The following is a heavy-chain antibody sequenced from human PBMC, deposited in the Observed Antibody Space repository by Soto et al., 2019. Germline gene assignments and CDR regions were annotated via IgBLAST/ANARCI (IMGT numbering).Heavy chain of an antibody. CDR3: ARGRYGDY. V-gene: IGHV1-18*01. CDR2: ISAHNGNT. CDR1: DYSFTSYD. J-gene: IGHJ4*02. Sequence: QVHLEQSGAEVKKPGASVKVSFKASDYSFTSYDITWVREAPGQGLEWMGWISAHNGNTDYAQKLQGRVIVTRDTSTSTAYMELRSLRSDDTAVYYCARGRYGDYWGQGALVTVSS. D-gene: IGHD1-1*01.